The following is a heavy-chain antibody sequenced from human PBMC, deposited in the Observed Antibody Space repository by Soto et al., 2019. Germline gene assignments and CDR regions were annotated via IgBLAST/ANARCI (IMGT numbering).Heavy chain of an antibody. CDR2: IYYAGST. CDR3: AIGLTTLYYFDS. Sequence: QVQLQESGPGLVKSSQTLSLTCSVSGGSISRSVYYWTWLRQHPGKGLEWIGHIYYAGSTYSNPSLKSRLSMSLDTAKNQFSLKVSSVTAADTAVYYCAIGLTTLYYFDSWGQGTLVSVSS. D-gene: IGHD1-1*01. CDR1: GGSISRSVYY. J-gene: IGHJ4*02. V-gene: IGHV4-31*03.